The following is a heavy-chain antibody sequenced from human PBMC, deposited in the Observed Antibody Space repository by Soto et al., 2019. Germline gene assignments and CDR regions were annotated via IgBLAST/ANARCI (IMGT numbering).Heavy chain of an antibody. V-gene: IGHV1-18*01. Sequence: GAPVKVSRKASGYTFTSPGISRVRHAPRQGLEWMGWISAYKGDTNYAQKLQGRVTMTTDTSTSTAYMELRSLRFYDTAVYYCASPVAGKGGFDYWGQGALVTVSS. J-gene: IGHJ4*02. CDR2: ISAYKGDT. CDR3: ASPVAGKGGFDY. CDR1: GYTFTSPG. D-gene: IGHD6-19*01.